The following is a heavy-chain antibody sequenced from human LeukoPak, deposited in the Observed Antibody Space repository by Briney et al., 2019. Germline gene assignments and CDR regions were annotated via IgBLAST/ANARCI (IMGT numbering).Heavy chain of an antibody. CDR2: IFHSGDT. CDR1: GDSISNNNW. V-gene: IGHV4-4*02. Sequence: PSETLSLTCAVSGDSISNNNWWSWVRQPPGKGLEWIGEIFHSGDTNYKPSLKSRVTISVDKSKNQFSLKLSSVTAADTAVYYCASDFLWPCRYWGQGTLVTVSS. CDR3: ASDFLWPCRY. J-gene: IGHJ4*02. D-gene: IGHD2/OR15-2a*01.